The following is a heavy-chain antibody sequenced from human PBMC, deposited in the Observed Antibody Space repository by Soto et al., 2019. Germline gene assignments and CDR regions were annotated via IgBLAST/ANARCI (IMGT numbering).Heavy chain of an antibody. Sequence: XETLSLTCAVSGYSGSSGYYWGWIRQPPGKGLEWIASIYHNGRTYSKPSLKSRVTISVDTSKNQISLTLSSVTAADTAVYFCARLGAMAPEYYFDYWGQGTLVTVSS. CDR3: ARLGAMAPEYYFDY. J-gene: IGHJ4*02. V-gene: IGHV4-38-2*01. D-gene: IGHD1-26*01. CDR2: IYHNGRT. CDR1: GYSGSSGYY.